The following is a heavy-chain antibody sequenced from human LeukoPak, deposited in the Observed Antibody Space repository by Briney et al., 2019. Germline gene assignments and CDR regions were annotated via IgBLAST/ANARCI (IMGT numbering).Heavy chain of an antibody. D-gene: IGHD2-2*02. J-gene: IGHJ4*02. Sequence: GESLKISCKGSGYSFTSYWIGWVRQMPGKGLEWMGIIYPGDSDTRYSPSFQGQVTISADKSISTAYLQWSSLKASDAAMYYCARHWVGGYCSSTSCYTGFDYWGQGTLVTVSS. CDR2: IYPGDSDT. CDR3: ARHWVGGYCSSTSCYTGFDY. CDR1: GYSFTSYW. V-gene: IGHV5-51*01.